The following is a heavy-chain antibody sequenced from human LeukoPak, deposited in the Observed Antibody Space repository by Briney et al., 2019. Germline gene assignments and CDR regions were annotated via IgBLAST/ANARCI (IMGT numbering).Heavy chain of an antibody. CDR1: GFTFSSYD. Sequence: PGGSLRLSCAASGFTFSSYDMHLVRQPAGKGLEWVSAIGPAGDTYYPGSVKGRFTVSRENAKSSLYLQMNSLSAGDTAVYYCARGYSGSLDYWGQGTVVTVSS. D-gene: IGHD2-21*01. V-gene: IGHV3-13*01. CDR2: IGPAGDT. J-gene: IGHJ4*02. CDR3: ARGYSGSLDY.